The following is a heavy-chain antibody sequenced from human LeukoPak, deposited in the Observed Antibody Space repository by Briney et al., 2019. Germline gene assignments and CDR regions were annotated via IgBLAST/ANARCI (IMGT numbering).Heavy chain of an antibody. Sequence: GASVKVSCKASGGTFSSYAISWVRQAPGQGLEWMGGIIPIFGTANYAQKFQGRVTITADESTSTAYMELSSLRSEDTAVYYCARDHYYDSSGYYRLDYWGQGTLVTVSS. V-gene: IGHV1-69*13. CDR2: IIPIFGTA. D-gene: IGHD3-22*01. CDR1: GGTFSSYA. J-gene: IGHJ4*02. CDR3: ARDHYYDSSGYYRLDY.